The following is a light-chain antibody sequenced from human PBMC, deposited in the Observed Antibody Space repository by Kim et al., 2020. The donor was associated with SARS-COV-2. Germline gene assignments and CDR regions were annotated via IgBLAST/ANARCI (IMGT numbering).Light chain of an antibody. J-gene: IGKJ2*01. V-gene: IGKV3-20*01. Sequence: EIVLTQSPGSLSVSPGERATLSCRASQSVSRNFLAWYQQKPGQAPRLLIYGASSRATGIPDRFSGSGSGTDFTLTISRLEPEDFAVYYCQQFGSAHRDTFGQGTKLEI. CDR3: QQFGSAHRDT. CDR2: GAS. CDR1: QSVSRNF.